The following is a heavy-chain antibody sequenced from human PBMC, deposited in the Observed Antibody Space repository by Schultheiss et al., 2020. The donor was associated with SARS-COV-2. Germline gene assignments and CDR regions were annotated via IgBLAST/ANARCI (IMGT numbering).Heavy chain of an antibody. J-gene: IGHJ3*02. D-gene: IGHD6-19*01. CDR2: IYTSGST. CDR1: GGSISSYY. V-gene: IGHV4-4*07. CDR3: ARIVLYSSGWYAFDI. Sequence: SQTLSLTCTVSGGSISSYYWSWIRQPAGKGLEWIGRIYTSGSTNYNPSLKSRVTISVDTSKNQFSLKLSSVTAADTAVYYCARIVLYSSGWYAFDIWGQGTMVTVSS.